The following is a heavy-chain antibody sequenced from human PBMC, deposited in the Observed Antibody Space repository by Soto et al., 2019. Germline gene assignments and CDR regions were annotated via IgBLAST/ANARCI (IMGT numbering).Heavy chain of an antibody. CDR1: GFTVSSNY. Sequence: GGSLRLSCAASGFTVSSNYMSWVRQAPGKGLEWVSVIYSGSSTYYADSVKGRFTISRDNSKNTLYLQMNSLRAEDTAVYYCARQIGTRYCSSLCGMDVWGQGTTVTVSS. V-gene: IGHV3-53*01. CDR2: IYSGSST. CDR3: ARQIGTRYCSSLCGMDV. J-gene: IGHJ6*02. D-gene: IGHD2-2*01.